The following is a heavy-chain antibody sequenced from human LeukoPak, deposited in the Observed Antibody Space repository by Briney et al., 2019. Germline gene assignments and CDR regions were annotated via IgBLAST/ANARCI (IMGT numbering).Heavy chain of an antibody. V-gene: IGHV4-59*08. CDR3: ARRPDGTSHFDY. CDR1: GGSIRSYF. CDR2: VYYSGST. Sequence: SEILSLTCTVSGGSIRSYFWSWIRQPPGKGLEWIGYVYYSGSTNYNPSLKSRVTISVDTSKKQFSLKLSSVTAADTAVYYCARRPDGTSHFDYWGQGTLVTVSS. D-gene: IGHD6-6*01. J-gene: IGHJ4*02.